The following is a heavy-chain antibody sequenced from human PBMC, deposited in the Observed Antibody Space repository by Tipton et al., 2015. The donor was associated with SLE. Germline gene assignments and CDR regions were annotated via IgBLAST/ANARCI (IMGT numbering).Heavy chain of an antibody. CDR1: GGSIGKDY. D-gene: IGHD5-12*01. Sequence: LRLSCTVSGGSIGKDYWNWIRQSPGKGLEWIGYVSYTGSTNYNPSLKSRVSISVSTSKNQFSLRLTSVTAADTAVYYCARDDVSSGYYWYFDAWGRGTLVTVSS. CDR2: VSYTGST. J-gene: IGHJ2*01. CDR3: ARDDVSSGYYWYFDA. V-gene: IGHV4-59*01.